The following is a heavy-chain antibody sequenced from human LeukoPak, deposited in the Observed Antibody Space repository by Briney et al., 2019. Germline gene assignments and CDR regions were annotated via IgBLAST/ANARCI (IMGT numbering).Heavy chain of an antibody. Sequence: PSETLSLTCAVYGGSFSGNYWSWIRQPPGKGLEWIGEINHSGSPNYNPSLKSRVTISVDTSKNHFSLMLSSVTAADTAVYYCARGSSWHYYFGNWGQGTLVTASS. D-gene: IGHD6-13*01. V-gene: IGHV4-34*01. CDR3: ARGSSWHYYFGN. CDR2: INHSGSP. CDR1: GGSFSGNY. J-gene: IGHJ4*02.